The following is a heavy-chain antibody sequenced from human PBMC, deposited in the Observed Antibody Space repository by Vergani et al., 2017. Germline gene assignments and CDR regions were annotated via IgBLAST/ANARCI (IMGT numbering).Heavy chain of an antibody. CDR1: YDSVRNTFYY. J-gene: IGHJ6*02. D-gene: IGHD2-2*01. CDR2: IYYSGST. CDR3: ARDSPLVVPAAIFYYYYGMDV. V-gene: IGHV4-39*02. Sequence: QVQLQESGPGLVKPSETLSLTCTVSYDSVRNTFYYWGWIRQTPGKGLEWIGSIYYSGSTYYNPSLESRVTMSVDTSKSQFYLKLSPVTDADTAVYYCARDSPLVVPAAIFYYYYGMDVWGQGTTVTVSS.